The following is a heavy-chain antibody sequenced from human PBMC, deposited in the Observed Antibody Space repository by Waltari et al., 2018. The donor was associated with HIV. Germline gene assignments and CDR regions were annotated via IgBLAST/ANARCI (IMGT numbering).Heavy chain of an antibody. J-gene: IGHJ5*02. D-gene: IGHD4-17*01. CDR2: IYYSGYT. CDR1: GASICRCYYY. V-gene: IGHV4-31*03. Sequence: QVQLQESGPGLVKPSQTLSLTCTVPGASICRCYYYWSWIRQHPGKGLEWIGYIYYSGYTHYSPSLQSRVTISVDTSKNHFSLNLSSVTAADTAVYYCARDKYGGHWFDPWGQGTLVTVSS. CDR3: ARDKYGGHWFDP.